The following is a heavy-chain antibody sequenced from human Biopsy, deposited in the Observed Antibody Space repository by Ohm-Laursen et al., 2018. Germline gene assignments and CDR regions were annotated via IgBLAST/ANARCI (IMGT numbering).Heavy chain of an antibody. Sequence: SDTLSLTCTVSGDSISSYYWSWIRQPPGKGLEWIGYVYYTGSTDYNPSLQSRVSISVDTSRNQVSLTLSSVTAADTAVYYCARDSGILNYGNFKYYHYYGMDVWGQGTKVTVSS. CDR2: VYYTGST. D-gene: IGHD4-11*01. CDR1: GDSISSYY. CDR3: ARDSGILNYGNFKYYHYYGMDV. V-gene: IGHV4-59*01. J-gene: IGHJ6*02.